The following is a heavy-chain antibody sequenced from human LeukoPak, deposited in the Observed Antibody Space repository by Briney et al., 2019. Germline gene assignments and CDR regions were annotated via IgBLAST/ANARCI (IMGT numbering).Heavy chain of an antibody. V-gene: IGHV7-4-1*02. D-gene: IGHD4-23*01. CDR3: ARGVRTTVVTPHY. CDR2: INTNTGNP. CDR1: GYTFTGYY. J-gene: IGHJ4*02. Sequence: ASVKVSCKASGYTFTGYYMHWVRQAPGQGLEWMGWINTNTGNPTYAQGFTGRFVFSLDTSVSTAYLQISSLKAEDTAVYYCARGVRTTVVTPHYWGQGTLVTVSS.